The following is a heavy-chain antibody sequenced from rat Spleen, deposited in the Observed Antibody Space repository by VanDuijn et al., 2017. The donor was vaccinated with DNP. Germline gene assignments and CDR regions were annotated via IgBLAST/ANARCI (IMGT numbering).Heavy chain of an antibody. CDR1: GYSITSNY. J-gene: IGHJ1*01. V-gene: IGHV3-1*01. Sequence: EVQLQESGPGLVKPSQSLSLTCSVTGYSITSNYWAWIRKFPGNKMEWMGYISYSGSTGYNPSLKSRISITRDTSKNQFFLQLTSVTTEDTATYYCARARQQSPSWYFDFWGPGTMVTVSS. CDR3: ARARQQSPSWYFDF. CDR2: ISYSGST. D-gene: IGHD1-1*01.